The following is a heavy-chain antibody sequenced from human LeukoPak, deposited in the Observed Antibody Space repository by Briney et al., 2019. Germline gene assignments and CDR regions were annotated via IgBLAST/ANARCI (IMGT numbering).Heavy chain of an antibody. J-gene: IGHJ4*02. V-gene: IGHV4-34*01. CDR3: ASRLRDSSGYYSGFDY. CDR2: INHSGST. CDR1: GGSLSDYY. Sequence: SETLSLTCTVYGGSLSDYYWSWIRQPPGKGREWIGEINHSGSTNYDPSLKSRVTIAVDTSKNQFSLKLRSVTAADTVVYYCASRLRDSSGYYSGFDYWGQGTLVTVSS. D-gene: IGHD3-22*01.